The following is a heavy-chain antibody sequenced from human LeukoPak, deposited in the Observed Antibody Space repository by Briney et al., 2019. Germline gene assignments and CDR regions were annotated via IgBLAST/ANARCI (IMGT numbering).Heavy chain of an antibody. D-gene: IGHD5-12*01. CDR3: ARDENIVATSSPFHY. J-gene: IGHJ4*02. CDR1: GFTFSSYA. CDR2: ISYDGSNK. V-gene: IGHV3-30*04. Sequence: GGSLRLSCAASGFTFSSYAMHWVRQAPGKGLEGVAVISYDGSNKYYADSVKGRFTISRDNSKHTLYPQMHRLRAEHTAVYYCARDENIVATSSPFHYWGQGTLVTVSS.